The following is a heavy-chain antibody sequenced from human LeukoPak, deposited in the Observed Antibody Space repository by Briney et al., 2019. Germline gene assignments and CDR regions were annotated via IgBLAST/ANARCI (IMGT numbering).Heavy chain of an antibody. CDR3: AKDSYASGSYSFQVEY. CDR2: IYYDGGNK. Sequence: GGALRLSCAASRFTFSKYGRHWVGQAPGKGVAGVAVIYYDGGNKYYADSVKGRFTISRDNSKNPLYLQMNSLRAEDTAVYYCAKDSYASGSYSFQVEYWGQGTLVTVSS. D-gene: IGHD3-10*01. CDR1: RFTFSKYG. J-gene: IGHJ4*02. V-gene: IGHV3-30*18.